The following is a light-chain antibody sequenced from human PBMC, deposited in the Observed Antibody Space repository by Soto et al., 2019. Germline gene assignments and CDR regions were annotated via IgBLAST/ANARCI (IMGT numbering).Light chain of an antibody. CDR2: GAS. CDR1: QSVSSNY. Sequence: EIVLTQSPGTLSLSPGERATLSCRASQSVSSNYLAWYQQKPGQAPRLLIYGASIRAPGIPDRFSGSGSGTDFTLTIRRLEPEDFAVYYCQQYGNSLLTFSGGTKVEIK. V-gene: IGKV3-20*01. J-gene: IGKJ4*01. CDR3: QQYGNSLLT.